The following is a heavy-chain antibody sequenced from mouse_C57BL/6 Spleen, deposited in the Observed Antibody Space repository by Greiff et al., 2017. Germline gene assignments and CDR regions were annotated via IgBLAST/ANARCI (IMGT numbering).Heavy chain of an antibody. D-gene: IGHD4-1*01. J-gene: IGHJ2*01. Sequence: VQLQQPGAELVMPGASVKLSCKASGYTFTSYWMHWVKQRPGQGLEWIGEIDPSDSYTNYNQKFKGKSTLTVDKSSSTAYMQLSSLTSEDSAVYYCARLTETGYYFDYWGQGTTLTVSS. CDR3: ARLTETGYYFDY. V-gene: IGHV1-69*01. CDR2: IDPSDSYT. CDR1: GYTFTSYW.